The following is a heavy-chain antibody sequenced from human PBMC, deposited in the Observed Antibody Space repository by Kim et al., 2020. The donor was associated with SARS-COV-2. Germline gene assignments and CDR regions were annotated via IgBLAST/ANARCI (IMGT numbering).Heavy chain of an antibody. CDR3: AKYFGTYPWFDP. D-gene: IGHD1-26*01. J-gene: IGHJ5*02. V-gene: IGHV3-23*01. Sequence: FYAAASRCRFTISSDNSKNTRYLQMNSLRPEDTAVYYCAKYFGTYPWFDPWGQGTLVTVSS.